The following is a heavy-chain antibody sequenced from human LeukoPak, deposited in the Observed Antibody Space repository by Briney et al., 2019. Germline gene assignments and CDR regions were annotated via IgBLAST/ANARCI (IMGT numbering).Heavy chain of an antibody. V-gene: IGHV4-38-2*02. J-gene: IGHJ6*03. CDR3: AKDVLYYMDV. CDR2: IYHSGST. CDR1: GYSISSGYY. Sequence: PSETLSLTCIVSGYSISSGYYWDWIRQPPGKGLEWIGSIYHSGSTYYNPSLKSRVTISVDMSKNQFSLKLSSVTAADTAVYYCAKDVLYYMDVWGKGTTVTVSS.